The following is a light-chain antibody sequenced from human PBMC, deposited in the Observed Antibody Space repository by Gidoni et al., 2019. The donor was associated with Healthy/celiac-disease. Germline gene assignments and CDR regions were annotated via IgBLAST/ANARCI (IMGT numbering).Light chain of an antibody. Sequence: QSALTQAASVSVTVGQKVTLSCTGNSNNIGSYAVGWYQQISHGAPKTVMFGNSPPSGIPDRFSGSKSGTTASLTISGLQPEDEADYYCSTWDYSLSAAVFGGGTQLTVL. CDR1: SNNIGSYA. V-gene: IGLV1-44*01. CDR3: STWDYSLSAAV. J-gene: IGLJ7*01. CDR2: GNS.